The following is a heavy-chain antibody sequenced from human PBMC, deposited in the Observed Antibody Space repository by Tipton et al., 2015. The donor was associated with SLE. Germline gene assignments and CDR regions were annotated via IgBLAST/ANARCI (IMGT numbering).Heavy chain of an antibody. CDR2: IYSGGNT. J-gene: IGHJ4*02. Sequence: SLRLSCAGSGFSVSANYMSWVRQAPGKGLEWISVIYSGGNTYYADSVKGRFTVSRDNSRNTLYLQLNSLRVDDTAVYYCAVYDFWSAYGDYWGLGTLVTVSS. CDR1: GFSVSANY. D-gene: IGHD3-3*01. CDR3: AVYDFWSAYGDY. V-gene: IGHV3-53*01.